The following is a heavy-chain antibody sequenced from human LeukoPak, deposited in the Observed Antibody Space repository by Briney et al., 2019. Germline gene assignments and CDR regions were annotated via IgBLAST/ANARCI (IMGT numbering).Heavy chain of an antibody. J-gene: IGHJ4*02. V-gene: IGHV3-48*01. CDR3: ARGPKTSFDY. CDR1: ALTFSDYS. Sequence: GGSLRLSCAASALTFSDYSMNWVRQAPGKGLEWISYISSNGSTIYYAASVKGRFTISRDSAKNSLYLQMNGLRAEDTAIYYCARGPKTSFDYWGQGTLVTVSS. CDR2: ISSNGSTI.